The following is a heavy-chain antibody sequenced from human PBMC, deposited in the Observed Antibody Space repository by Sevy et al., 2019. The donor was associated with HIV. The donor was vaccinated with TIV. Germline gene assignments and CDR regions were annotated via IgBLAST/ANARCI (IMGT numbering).Heavy chain of an antibody. D-gene: IGHD2-8*01. V-gene: IGHV3-23*01. Sequence: GGSLRLSCAASGFTFSKYSMSWVRQPPGKGLEWVSTLSFGCGEINYADSVKGRFTISRDNSKSSVYLQMNNLRPEDTAMYYCAREGCTNPHDSWGQGTLVTVSS. J-gene: IGHJ4*02. CDR1: GFTFSKYS. CDR3: AREGCTNPHDS. CDR2: LSFGCGEI.